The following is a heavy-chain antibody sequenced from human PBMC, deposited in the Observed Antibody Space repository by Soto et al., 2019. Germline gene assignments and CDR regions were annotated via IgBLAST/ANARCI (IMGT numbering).Heavy chain of an antibody. D-gene: IGHD2-2*01. CDR2: IIPILGIA. J-gene: IGHJ6*03. CDR3: AREWEVCSSTSCYADYYYYMDV. CDR1: GGTFSSYT. V-gene: IGHV1-69*04. Sequence: ASVKVSCKASGGTFSSYTISWVRQAPGQGLEWMGRIIPILGIANYAQKFQGRVTITADKSTSTAYMELSSLRSEDTAVYYCAREWEVCSSTSCYADYYYYMDVWGKGTTVTVSS.